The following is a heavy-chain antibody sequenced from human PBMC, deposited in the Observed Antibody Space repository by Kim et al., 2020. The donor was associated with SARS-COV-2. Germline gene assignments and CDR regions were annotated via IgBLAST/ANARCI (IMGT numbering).Heavy chain of an antibody. D-gene: IGHD3-10*01. CDR1: GFTVSSNY. J-gene: IGHJ1*01. CDR2: IYSGSST. CDR3: AREGFGGRYFHH. V-gene: IGHV3-66*01. Sequence: GGSLRLSCAASGFTVSSNYMNWVRQAPGKGLEWVSVIYSGSSTYYADSVKGRFTISRDNSKNTLYLQMNSLRAEDTAVYYCAREGFGGRYFHHWGQGTLVTVSS.